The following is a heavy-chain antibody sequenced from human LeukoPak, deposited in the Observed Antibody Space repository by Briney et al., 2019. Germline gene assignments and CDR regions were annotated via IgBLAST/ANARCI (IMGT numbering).Heavy chain of an antibody. D-gene: IGHD6-19*01. J-gene: IGHJ4*02. CDR2: ISGSGGST. Sequence: GGSLRLSCAASGFTFSSYATSWVRQAPGKGLEWVSAISGSGGSTYHADSVKGRFTISRDNSKNTLYLQMNSLRAEDTAVYYCAKDGDYSSGWYPFDYWGQGTLVTVSS. V-gene: IGHV3-23*01. CDR3: AKDGDYSSGWYPFDY. CDR1: GFTFSSYA.